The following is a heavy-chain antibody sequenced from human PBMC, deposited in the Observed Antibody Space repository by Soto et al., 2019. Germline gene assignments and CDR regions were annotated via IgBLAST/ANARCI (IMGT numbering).Heavy chain of an antibody. D-gene: IGHD1-26*01. Sequence: EVQLLESGGDLVQPGGSLRLSCAASGLIFSDYAMSWVRQAPGKGLECVACISGSGGNTLYADSVKGRFTISRDNSKNTLSLHMNSLRVDDTAVYFCAKDRFGIVGPVDYWGQGTLVTVSS. J-gene: IGHJ4*02. CDR3: AKDRFGIVGPVDY. CDR1: GLIFSDYA. CDR2: ISGSGGNT. V-gene: IGHV3-23*01.